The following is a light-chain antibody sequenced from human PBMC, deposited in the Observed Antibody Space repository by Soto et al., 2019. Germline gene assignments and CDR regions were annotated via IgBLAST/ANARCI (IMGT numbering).Light chain of an antibody. CDR2: DAS. V-gene: IGKV3-11*01. CDR1: QSVSSY. CDR3: QQRSNWPWT. J-gene: IGKJ1*01. Sequence: EIWLTQYPATLSLSPGERATLSCWASQSVSSYLAWYQKKPGQAPRLLIYDASNRATGIPARFSGSGYGTDLTITISSIQTEDFEVYYCQQRSNWPWTFGHGTKVDIK.